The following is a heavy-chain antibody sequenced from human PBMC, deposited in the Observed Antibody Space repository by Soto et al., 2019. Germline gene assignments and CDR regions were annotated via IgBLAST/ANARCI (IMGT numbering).Heavy chain of an antibody. CDR1: GYTFTSYG. D-gene: IGHD3-22*01. CDR2: INPSGGST. J-gene: IGHJ4*02. Sequence: ASVKVSCKASGYTFTSYGISWVRQAPGQGLEWMGIINPSGGSTSYAQKFQGRVTMTRDTSTSTVYMELSSLRSEDTAVYYCARGYGRDYYDSSGYPNFDYWGQGTLVTVSS. V-gene: IGHV1-46*01. CDR3: ARGYGRDYYDSSGYPNFDY.